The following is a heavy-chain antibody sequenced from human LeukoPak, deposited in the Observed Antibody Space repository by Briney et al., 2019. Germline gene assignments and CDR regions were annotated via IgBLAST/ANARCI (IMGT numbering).Heavy chain of an antibody. V-gene: IGHV3-21*01. Sequence: GGSLRLSCAASGFAFSSYSMNWVRQAPGKGLEWVSSISSSSSYIYYADSVKGRITISRDDSKNTVDLQMNSLRPEDTAIYYCAKSGSFGTDNCMGVWGKGTTLTVSS. D-gene: IGHD1-26*01. CDR3: AKSGSFGTDNCMGV. CDR1: GFAFSSYS. CDR2: ISSSSSYI. J-gene: IGHJ6*03.